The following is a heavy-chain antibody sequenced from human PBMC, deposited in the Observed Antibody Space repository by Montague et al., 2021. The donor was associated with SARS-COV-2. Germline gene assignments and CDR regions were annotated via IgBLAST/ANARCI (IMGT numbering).Heavy chain of an antibody. D-gene: IGHD2-2*01. V-gene: IGHV4-34*01. J-gene: IGHJ3*02. Sequence: SETLSLTCAISGGSFSNYYWSWIRQPLGKGLEWIGEVNQSGTTIYNPSVKSGVTISEDTSKNQFYLRLNSVTAADTAVYYCARGRRPGVVPGAGPAGRAFDIWGQGTMVTVSS. CDR3: ARGRRPGVVPGAGPAGRAFDI. CDR2: VNQSGTT. CDR1: GGSFSNYY.